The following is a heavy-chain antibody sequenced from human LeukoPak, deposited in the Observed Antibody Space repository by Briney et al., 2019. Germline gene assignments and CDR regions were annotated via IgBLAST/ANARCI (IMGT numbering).Heavy chain of an antibody. J-gene: IGHJ4*02. Sequence: SETLSLTCTVSGGSISSSSYYWSWIRQPAGKGLEWIGRIYASGSTNYNPSLKYRVTITADTSKNQLSLKLSSVTAADTAVYCCAGAPAGSLEWLSPFDYWGQGTLVTVSS. V-gene: IGHV4-61*02. CDR1: GGSISSSSYY. CDR3: AGAPAGSLEWLSPFDY. D-gene: IGHD3-3*01. CDR2: IYASGST.